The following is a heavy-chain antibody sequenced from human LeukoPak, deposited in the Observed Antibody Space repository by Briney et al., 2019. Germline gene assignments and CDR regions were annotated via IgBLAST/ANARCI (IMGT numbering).Heavy chain of an antibody. CDR1: GFTFSSYS. V-gene: IGHV3-21*01. Sequence: GGSLRLSCAASGFTFSSYSMNWVRQAPGKGLEWVSSISSSSSYIYYADSVKGRFTISRDNAKNSLYLQMNSLRAEDTAVYCCARDFNDFWSGAPYDAFDIWGQGTMVTVSS. J-gene: IGHJ3*02. CDR2: ISSSSSYI. CDR3: ARDFNDFWSGAPYDAFDI. D-gene: IGHD3-3*01.